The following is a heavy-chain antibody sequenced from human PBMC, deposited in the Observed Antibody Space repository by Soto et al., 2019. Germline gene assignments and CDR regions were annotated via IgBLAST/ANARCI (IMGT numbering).Heavy chain of an antibody. Sequence: QVQLQESGPGLVKPSQTLSLTCTVSGGSISSGDYYWSWIRQPPGKGLEWIGYIYYSGSTYYNPSLKSRVTISVDTSKNQFSLKLSSVTAADTAVYYCARDRGRLYDSSGSEGYFDLWGRGTLVTVSS. V-gene: IGHV4-30-4*01. D-gene: IGHD3-22*01. CDR2: IYYSGST. CDR3: ARDRGRLYDSSGSEGYFDL. J-gene: IGHJ2*01. CDR1: GGSISSGDYY.